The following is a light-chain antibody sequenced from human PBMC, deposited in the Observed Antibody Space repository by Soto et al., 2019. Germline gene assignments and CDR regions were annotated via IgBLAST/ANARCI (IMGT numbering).Light chain of an antibody. Sequence: PGEIVTLYCRASQSVNGYLDWFLQKPGQAPRLVLQRIFTRAIGVPARFSVSGSETEFTLTISGLKYEDSGVYDCLQHYAWTWTFGQGTKVDIK. V-gene: IGKV3-15*01. J-gene: IGKJ1*01. CDR3: LQHYAWTWT. CDR2: RIF. CDR1: QSVNGY.